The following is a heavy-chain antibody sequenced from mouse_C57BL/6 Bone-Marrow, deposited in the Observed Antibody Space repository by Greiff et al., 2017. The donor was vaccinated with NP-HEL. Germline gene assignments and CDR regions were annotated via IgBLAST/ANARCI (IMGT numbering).Heavy chain of an antibody. Sequence: QVPLQQPGAELVQPGASVQMSCKASGYTFTSYWITWVQKRPGPGLEWIGDIYPGSGRPHYNEKFTSKATLTVSTSSSTASMQLSSLTSEDSSVYYFARLGGKSWFAYWGQGTLVTVSA. CDR2: IYPGSGRP. J-gene: IGHJ3*01. CDR3: ARLGGKSWFAY. CDR1: GYTFTSYW. V-gene: IGHV1-55*01.